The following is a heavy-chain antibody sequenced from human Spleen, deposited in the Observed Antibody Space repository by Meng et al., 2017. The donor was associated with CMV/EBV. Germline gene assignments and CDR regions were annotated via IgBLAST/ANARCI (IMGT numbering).Heavy chain of an antibody. CDR2: ITNDEDNA. CDR3: ARGFLQWVSYPPLGY. V-gene: IGHV3-30*03. Sequence: SRFTVNVYAMDRVGKTQGRGLEWLGVITNDEDNASCSGSLKGQFTVSRDNSKNTVYLQMNSLRGEDTGVYYCARGFLQWVSYPPLGYWGQGALVTVSS. D-gene: IGHD3-3*01. J-gene: IGHJ4*02. CDR1: RFTVNVYA.